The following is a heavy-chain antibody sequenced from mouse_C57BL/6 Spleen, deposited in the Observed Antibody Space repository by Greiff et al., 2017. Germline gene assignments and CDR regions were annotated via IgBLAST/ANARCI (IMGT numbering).Heavy chain of an antibody. J-gene: IGHJ3*01. CDR1: GYSITSGYY. V-gene: IGHV3-6*01. D-gene: IGHD2-3*01. Sequence: ESGPGLVKPSQSLSLTCSVTGYSITSGYYWNWIRQFPGNKLEWMGYISYDGSNNYNPSLKNQISITRDTSKNLFFLKLNSVTTEDTATYYCAREEIYDCYCEGFAAYWGQGTLVTVSA. CDR3: AREEIYDCYCEGFAAY. CDR2: ISYDGSN.